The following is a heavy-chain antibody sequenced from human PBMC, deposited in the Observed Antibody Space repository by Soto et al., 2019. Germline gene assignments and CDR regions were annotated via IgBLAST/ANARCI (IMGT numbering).Heavy chain of an antibody. V-gene: IGHV3-48*02. Sequence: EVQLVEPGGGLVHPGGSLRLSCAASGFTFSDYSMNWVRQAPGKGLEWVSYITSDGGVTYYADSVKGRFSVSRDNDKKSLFLQMNSLRDEDTAVYYCARLPKGSTVTSWGQGTLVTVSS. D-gene: IGHD4-17*01. CDR1: GFTFSDYS. J-gene: IGHJ4*02. CDR3: ARLPKGSTVTS. CDR2: ITSDGGVT.